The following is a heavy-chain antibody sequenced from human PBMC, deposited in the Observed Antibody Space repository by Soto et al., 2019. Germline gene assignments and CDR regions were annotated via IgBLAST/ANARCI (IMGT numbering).Heavy chain of an antibody. Sequence: QVQLVESGGGVVQPGRSLRLSCAASGFTFSSYGMHWVRQAPGKGLEWVAVIWYDGSNKYYADSVKGRFTISRDNSKNTLYLQMNSLRAEDTAVYYCARAGMATAYFDYWGQGTLVTVSS. J-gene: IGHJ4*02. D-gene: IGHD5-12*01. CDR3: ARAGMATAYFDY. V-gene: IGHV3-33*01. CDR1: GFTFSSYG. CDR2: IWYDGSNK.